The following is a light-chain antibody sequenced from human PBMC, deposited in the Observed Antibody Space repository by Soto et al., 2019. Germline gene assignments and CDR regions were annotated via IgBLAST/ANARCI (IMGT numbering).Light chain of an antibody. CDR3: NSQRSGGTRV. J-gene: IGLJ1*01. V-gene: IGLV2-14*01. Sequence: QSVLTQPASVSGSPGQSITISCTGTSSDVGANNHVSWYQHHPGQAPKLMIYEVSNRPSGVSNRFSGSKSGYTASLTISGLQAEDEADYYCNSQRSGGTRVFGTGTKLTVL. CDR1: SSDVGANNH. CDR2: EVS.